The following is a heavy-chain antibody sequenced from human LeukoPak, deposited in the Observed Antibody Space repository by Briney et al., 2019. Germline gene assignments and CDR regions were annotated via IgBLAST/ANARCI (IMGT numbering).Heavy chain of an antibody. CDR2: IYYSGST. V-gene: IGHV4-39*01. CDR1: GGSISSSSYY. Sequence: PSETLSLTCTVSGGSISSSSYYWGWIRQPPGKGLEWIGSIYYSGSTYYNPSLKSRVTISVDTSKNQFSLKLSSVTAADTAVYYGARRVNYYGSGIYNSFDPWGQGTLVTVSS. CDR3: ARRVNYYGSGIYNSFDP. D-gene: IGHD3-10*01. J-gene: IGHJ5*02.